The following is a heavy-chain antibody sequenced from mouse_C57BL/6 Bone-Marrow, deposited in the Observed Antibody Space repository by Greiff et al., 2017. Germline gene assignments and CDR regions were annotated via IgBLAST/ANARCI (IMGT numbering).Heavy chain of an antibody. J-gene: IGHJ1*03. CDR1: GYAFSSSW. CDR2: IYPGDGDT. Sequence: QVQLQQSGPELVKPGASVKISCKASGYAFSSSWMNWVKQRPGKGLEWIGRIYPGDGDTNYNGKFKGKATLTADKSSSTAYMQLSSLTSEDSAVYVCADYGSSYGYFDVWGTGTTVTVSS. V-gene: IGHV1-82*01. CDR3: ADYGSSYGYFDV. D-gene: IGHD1-1*01.